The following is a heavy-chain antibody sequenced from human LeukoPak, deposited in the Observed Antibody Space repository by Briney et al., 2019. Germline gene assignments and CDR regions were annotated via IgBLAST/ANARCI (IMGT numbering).Heavy chain of an antibody. CDR2: INPKSGGA. D-gene: IGHD3-9*01. J-gene: IGHJ4*02. CDR1: GYTFNAYN. V-gene: IGHV1-2*02. Sequence: EASVKVSCKASGYTFNAYNMHWVRQAPGQGLEWMGWINPKSGGANYAQKFQGRVTMTWDTSISTAHMELSRLRSDDTAVYYCAREYILTAYYGDYWGQGTLVTVSP. CDR3: AREYILTAYYGDY.